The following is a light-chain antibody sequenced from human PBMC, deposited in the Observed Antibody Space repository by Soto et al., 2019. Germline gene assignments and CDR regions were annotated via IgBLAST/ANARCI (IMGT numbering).Light chain of an antibody. CDR1: SSNIGAGYD. CDR2: NNN. V-gene: IGLV1-40*01. J-gene: IGLJ1*01. Sequence: QSVLTQPPSVSGAPGQRVTISCTGSSSNIGAGYDVHWYQRLPGTAPKVLIYNNNNRPSGVPDRFSGSKSGTSASLAITGLQAQDEADYYCQSSDSSLSGSYVFGTGTKLTVL. CDR3: QSSDSSLSGSYV.